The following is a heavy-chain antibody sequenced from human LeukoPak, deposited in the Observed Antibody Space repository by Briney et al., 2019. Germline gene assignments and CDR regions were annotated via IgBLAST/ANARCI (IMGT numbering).Heavy chain of an antibody. CDR1: GGSISSYY. Sequence: SETLSLTCTVSGGSISSYYWSWIRQPPGRGLEWIGYIYYSGSTNYNASLKSRVTISVDTSKNQFSLKLSSVTAADTAVYYCARLACSSTSCYLSFDYWGQGTLVTVSS. D-gene: IGHD2-2*01. V-gene: IGHV4-59*08. J-gene: IGHJ4*02. CDR2: IYYSGST. CDR3: ARLACSSTSCYLSFDY.